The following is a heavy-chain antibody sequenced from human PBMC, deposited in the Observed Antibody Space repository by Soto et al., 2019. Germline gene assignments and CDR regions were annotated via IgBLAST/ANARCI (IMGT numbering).Heavy chain of an antibody. CDR2: INPNSGGT. CDR3: ARGQSTSTDYYDTDFQH. D-gene: IGHD3-22*01. CDR1: GYTFTGYY. V-gene: IGHV1-2*04. Sequence: ASVKVSCKASGYTFTGYYMHWVRQAPGQGLEWMGWINPNSGGTNYAQKFQGWVTMTRDTSISTAYMELSRPRSDDTAVYYCARGQSTSTDYYDTDFQHWGQGTLVNVSS. J-gene: IGHJ1*01.